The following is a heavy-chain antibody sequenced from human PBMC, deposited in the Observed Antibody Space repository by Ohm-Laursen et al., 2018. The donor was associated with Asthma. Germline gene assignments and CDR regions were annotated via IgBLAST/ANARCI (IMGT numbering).Heavy chain of an antibody. D-gene: IGHD3-3*01. Sequence: SLRLSCTASGFTFSSFGMDWVRQAPGKGLEWVALISYDGNNKYYTDSVNGRFTVSRDDSKNTLYLQMNSLRPDDTAVYYCARDVMEWYLPAFDFWGQGTLVTVSS. J-gene: IGHJ4*02. CDR1: GFTFSSFG. CDR3: ARDVMEWYLPAFDF. CDR2: ISYDGNNK. V-gene: IGHV3-30*03.